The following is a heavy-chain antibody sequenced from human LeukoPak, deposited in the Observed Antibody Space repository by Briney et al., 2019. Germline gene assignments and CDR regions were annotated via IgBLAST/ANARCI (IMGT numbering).Heavy chain of an antibody. CDR3: TTRDSDRWFGEDYFGY. J-gene: IGHJ4*02. CDR1: GFTFSNAW. V-gene: IGHV3-15*01. CDR2: IKSKTDGGTT. Sequence: GGSLRPSCAASGFTFSNAWMSWVRQAPGKGLEWVGRIKSKTDGGTTDYAAPVKGRFTISRDDSKNTLYLQMNSLKTEDTAVYYCTTRDSDRWFGEDYFGYWGQGTLVTVSS. D-gene: IGHD3-10*01.